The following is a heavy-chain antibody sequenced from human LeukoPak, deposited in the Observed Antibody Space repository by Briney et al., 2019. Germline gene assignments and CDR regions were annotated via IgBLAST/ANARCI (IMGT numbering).Heavy chain of an antibody. CDR3: VRDRGYSTFDY. CDR1: GFTFRTYA. V-gene: IGHV3-7*01. J-gene: IGHJ4*02. Sequence: GGSLRLSCAASGFTFRTYAMSWVRQAPGKGLEWVANMKEDGGEINYVDSVKGRFTISRDSVKNSLDLQMNSLRVDDTAVYYCVRDRGYSTFDYWGQGTLVIVSS. CDR2: MKEDGGEI. D-gene: IGHD4-23*01.